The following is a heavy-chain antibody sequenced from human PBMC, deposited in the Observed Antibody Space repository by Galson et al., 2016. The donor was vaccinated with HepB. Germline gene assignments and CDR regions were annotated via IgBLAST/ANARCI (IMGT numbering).Heavy chain of an antibody. Sequence: TLSLTCNVSGASTSSGNYYWSWIRQPAGKGLEWIGRVYTSGNTSYNPSLKSRLTISLDTSNNQFSLKLSSVTAADTAVYYWATGLISGDKRRVEPNFDHWGQGSLVTVSS. V-gene: IGHV4-61*02. CDR1: GASTSSGNYY. J-gene: IGHJ4*02. CDR2: VYTSGNT. D-gene: IGHD7-27*01. CDR3: ATGLISGDKRRVEPNFDH.